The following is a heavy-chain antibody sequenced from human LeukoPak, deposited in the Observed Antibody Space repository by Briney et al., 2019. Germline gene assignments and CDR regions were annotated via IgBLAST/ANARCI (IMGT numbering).Heavy chain of an antibody. CDR1: GGSISSSSYY. V-gene: IGHV4-39*07. CDR3: ARDCFSQYSSGNRWFDP. D-gene: IGHD6-19*01. Sequence: PSETLSLTCTVSGGSISSSSYYWGWIRQPPGKGLEWIGSIYYSGSTYYNPSLKSRVTISVDTSKNQFSLKLSSVTAADTAIYYCARDCFSQYSSGNRWFDPWGQGTLVTVSS. J-gene: IGHJ5*02. CDR2: IYYSGST.